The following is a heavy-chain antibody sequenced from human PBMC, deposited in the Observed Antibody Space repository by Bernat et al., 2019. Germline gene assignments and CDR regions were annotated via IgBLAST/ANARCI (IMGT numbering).Heavy chain of an antibody. CDR3: ARGGAISSPAGYYYYYMDV. Sequence: QVQLVQSGAEVKKPGSSVKVSCKASGGTFSSYAISWVRQAPGQGLEWMGGITPIFGTANYAQKFQGRVTITADESTSTAYMELSSLRSEDTAVYYCARGGAISSPAGYYYYYMDVWGKGTTVTVSS. CDR1: GGTFSSYA. J-gene: IGHJ6*03. CDR2: ITPIFGTA. D-gene: IGHD3-3*02. V-gene: IGHV1-69*01.